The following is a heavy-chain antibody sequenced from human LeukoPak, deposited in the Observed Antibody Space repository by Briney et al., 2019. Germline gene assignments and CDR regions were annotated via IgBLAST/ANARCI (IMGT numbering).Heavy chain of an antibody. V-gene: IGHV3-64*01. CDR2: ISSNGGST. J-gene: IGHJ3*02. Sequence: GGSLRLSCAASGFTFSSYAMHWVRQAPGKGLEYVSAISSNGGSTYYANSVKGRFTISRDNSKNTLYLQMGSLRTEDMAVYYCARESIVVVPTTMDDASDIWGQGTMVTVSS. D-gene: IGHD2-2*01. CDR3: ARESIVVVPTTMDDASDI. CDR1: GFTFSSYA.